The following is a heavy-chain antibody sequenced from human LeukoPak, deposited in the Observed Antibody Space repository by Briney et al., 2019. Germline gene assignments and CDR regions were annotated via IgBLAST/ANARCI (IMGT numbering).Heavy chain of an antibody. CDR1: GYTFTSYY. CDR3: EREGQWLAIGLGFDY. Sequence: ASVKVSCKASGYTFTSYYMHWVRQAPGQGLEWMGIINPSGGSTSYAQKFQGRVTMTRDMSTSTVYMELSSLRSEDTAVYYCEREGQWLAIGLGFDYWGQGTLVTVSS. CDR2: INPSGGST. V-gene: IGHV1-46*01. J-gene: IGHJ4*02. D-gene: IGHD6-19*01.